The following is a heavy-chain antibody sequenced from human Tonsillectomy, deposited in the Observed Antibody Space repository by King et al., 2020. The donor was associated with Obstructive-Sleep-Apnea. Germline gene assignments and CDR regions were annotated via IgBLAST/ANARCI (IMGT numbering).Heavy chain of an antibody. D-gene: IGHD2-15*01. J-gene: IGHJ4*02. CDR1: GFTFSSYA. V-gene: IGHV3-23*04. Sequence: VQLVESGGGLVQPGGSLRLSCAASGFTFSSYAMSWVRQAPGKGLEWVSAISGSGGSTYYADSVKGRFTISRDNSKNTLYLQMNSLRAEDTAVYYCAKDRCSGGSCCSLFGYWGQGTLVTVSS. CDR2: ISGSGGST. CDR3: AKDRCSGGSCCSLFGY.